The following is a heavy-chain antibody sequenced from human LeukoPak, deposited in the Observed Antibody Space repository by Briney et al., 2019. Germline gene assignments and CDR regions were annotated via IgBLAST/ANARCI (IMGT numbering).Heavy chain of an antibody. V-gene: IGHV3-7*01. CDR2: IKQDGSEK. CDR3: ARGIVYYDFWSGYYFDY. D-gene: IGHD3-3*01. Sequence: GGSLRLSCAASGFTFSSYWMSWVRQAPGKGLEWVANIKQDGSEKYYVDSVKGRFTISRDNAKNSLYLQMNSLRAEDTAVYYCARGIVYYDFWSGYYFDYWGQGTLVTVSS. CDR1: GFTFSSYW. J-gene: IGHJ4*02.